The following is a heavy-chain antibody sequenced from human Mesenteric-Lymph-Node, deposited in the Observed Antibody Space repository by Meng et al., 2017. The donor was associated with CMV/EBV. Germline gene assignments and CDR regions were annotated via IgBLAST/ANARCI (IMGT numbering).Heavy chain of an antibody. CDR3: ARHVGCTGNTCYRWVDP. D-gene: IGHD2-2*01. V-gene: IGHV4-39*06. J-gene: IGHJ5*02. CDR2: IYYSGST. Sequence: GSLRLSCTVSGGSISSSNYYWGWIRQPPGKGLEWIGNIYYSGSTNYNPSLKSRVTISVDSSKNHVTLNLNSVTAADTATYYCARHVGCTGNTCYRWVDPWGQGTLVTVSS. CDR1: GGSISSSNYY.